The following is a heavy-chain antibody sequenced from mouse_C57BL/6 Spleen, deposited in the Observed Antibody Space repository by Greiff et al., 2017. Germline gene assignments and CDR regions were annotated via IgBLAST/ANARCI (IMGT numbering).Heavy chain of an antibody. CDR3: ARGELGRFAY. J-gene: IGHJ3*01. CDR2: ISYSGST. Sequence: EVKVVESGPGMVKPSQSLSLTCTVTGYSITSGYDWHWIRPFPGNKLEWMGYISYSGSTNYNPSLKSRISITHDTSKNHFFLKLNSVTTEDTATYYCARGELGRFAYWGQGTLVTVSA. D-gene: IGHD4-1*01. CDR1: GYSITSGYD. V-gene: IGHV3-1*01.